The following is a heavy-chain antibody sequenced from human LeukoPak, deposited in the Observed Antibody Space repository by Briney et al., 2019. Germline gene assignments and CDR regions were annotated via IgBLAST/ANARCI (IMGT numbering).Heavy chain of an antibody. J-gene: IGHJ4*02. CDR2: IYTSGST. CDR1: GGSISSYY. CDR3: ARAGGYYDSSGYGIDY. Sequence: SETLSLTCTVSGGSISSYYWSWIRQPAGKGLEGIGRIYTSGSTNYNPSLKSRVTMSVDTSKNQFSLKLSSVTAADTAVYYCARAGGYYDSSGYGIDYWGQGTLVTVSS. V-gene: IGHV4-4*07. D-gene: IGHD3-22*01.